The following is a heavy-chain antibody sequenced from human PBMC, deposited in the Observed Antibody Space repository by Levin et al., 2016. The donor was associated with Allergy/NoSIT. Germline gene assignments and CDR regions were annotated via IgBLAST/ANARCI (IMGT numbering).Heavy chain of an antibody. J-gene: IGHJ5*02. Sequence: WIRQPPGKGLEWVAIINQNGNEKYYLDSLKGRFTISRDNAKNSLYLQMNSLRVEDSAIYYCTGDPAVPGENWFDPWGQGTLVTVSS. CDR2: INQNGNEK. D-gene: IGHD6-19*01. CDR3: TGDPAVPGENWFDP. V-gene: IGHV3-7*01.